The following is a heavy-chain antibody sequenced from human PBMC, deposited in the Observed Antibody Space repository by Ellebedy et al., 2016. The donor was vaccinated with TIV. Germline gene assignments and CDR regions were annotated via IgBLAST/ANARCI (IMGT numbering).Heavy chain of an antibody. CDR2: MNGDGNER. J-gene: IGHJ4*02. CDR3: TKDGSGTMNF. D-gene: IGHD1-1*01. CDR1: GFTFSTSW. V-gene: IGHV3-7*01. Sequence: PGGFLRLSCAVSGFTFSTSWMSWVRQAPGQGLEWVANMNGDGNERYYVDSVEGRFTISRDNTRNSLYLQMNSLRADDTAVYYCTKDGSGTMNFWGQGTLVTVSS.